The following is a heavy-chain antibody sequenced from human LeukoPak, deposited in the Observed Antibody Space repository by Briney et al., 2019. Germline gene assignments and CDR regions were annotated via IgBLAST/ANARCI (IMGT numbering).Heavy chain of an antibody. D-gene: IGHD6-19*01. J-gene: IGHJ4*02. CDR2: ISWNSGSI. CDR1: GFIFNNYT. CDR3: AKDNRRHYTSGPNPDSLH. Sequence: PGRSLRLSCAGSGFIFNNYTMHWVRQPPGKGLEWVSGISWNSGSIDYADSVKGRFTISRDNAKNSQYLQMNSLRVEDTAFYYCAKDNRRHYTSGPNPDSLHWGQGALVTVSS. V-gene: IGHV3-9*01.